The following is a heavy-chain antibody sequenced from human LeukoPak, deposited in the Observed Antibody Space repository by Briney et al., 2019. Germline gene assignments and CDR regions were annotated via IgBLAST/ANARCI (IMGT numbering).Heavy chain of an antibody. CDR1: GFTFSSYS. J-gene: IGHJ3*02. D-gene: IGHD3-10*01. Sequence: PGGSLRLSCAASGFTFSSYSMNWVRQAPGKGLEWVSYISSSSSTIYYADSVKGRFTISRDNAKNSLYLQINSLRADATAGYDNAKDKNYYCSGRDIWGQGTMVTVSS. CDR2: ISSSSSTI. V-gene: IGHV3-48*01. CDR3: AKDKNYYCSGRDI.